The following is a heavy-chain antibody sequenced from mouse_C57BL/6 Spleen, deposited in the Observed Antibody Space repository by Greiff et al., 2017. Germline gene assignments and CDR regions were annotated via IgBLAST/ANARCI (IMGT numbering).Heavy chain of an antibody. CDR2: IYPSDSET. Sequence: VQLQQPGAELVRPGSSVKLSCKASGYTFTSYWMDWVKQRPGQGLEWIGNIYPSDSETHYNQKLKDKATLSLDKAASTAYMQLRSLTSEDSAVYYCALAYYIYGAKDYWGQGTSVTVSS. V-gene: IGHV1-61*01. CDR3: ALAYYIYGAKDY. CDR1: GYTFTSYW. J-gene: IGHJ4*01. D-gene: IGHD2-12*01.